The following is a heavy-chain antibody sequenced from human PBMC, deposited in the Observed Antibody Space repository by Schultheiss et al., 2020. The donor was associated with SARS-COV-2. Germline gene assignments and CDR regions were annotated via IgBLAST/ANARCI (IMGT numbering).Heavy chain of an antibody. J-gene: IGHJ1*01. Sequence: GSLRLSCAASGFTFSSYGMHWVRQAPGKGLEWVAVIWYDGSNKYYADSVKGRFTISRDNSKNTLYLQMNSLRAEDTAVYYCAREAVAGTTHDCYFQHWGQGTLVTVSS. V-gene: IGHV3-33*01. CDR2: IWYDGSNK. CDR1: GFTFSSYG. CDR3: AREAVAGTTHDCYFQH. D-gene: IGHD6-19*01.